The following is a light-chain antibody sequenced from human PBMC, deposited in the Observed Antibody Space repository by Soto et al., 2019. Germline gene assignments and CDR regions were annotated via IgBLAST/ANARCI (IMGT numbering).Light chain of an antibody. Sequence: DIQMTQSPSTLSASVGDRVTSTCRASQSISSWLAWYQQKPGKAPKLLIYDASSLESGVPTRFSGSGFGTEFTLTISSLQPDEFATNYCQQYNSYRTFGQGTKVDIK. V-gene: IGKV1-5*01. CDR2: DAS. CDR1: QSISSW. J-gene: IGKJ1*01. CDR3: QQYNSYRT.